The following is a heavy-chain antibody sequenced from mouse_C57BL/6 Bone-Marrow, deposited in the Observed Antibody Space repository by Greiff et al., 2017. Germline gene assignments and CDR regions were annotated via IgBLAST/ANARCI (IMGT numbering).Heavy chain of an antibody. CDR3: TSYYYGSRWFDY. Sequence: DVHLVESGAELVRPGASVKLSCTASGFNIKDDYMHWVKQRPEQGLEWIGWIDPENGDTEYASKFQGKATITADTSSNTAYLQLSSLTSEDTAVYYCTSYYYGSRWFDYWGQGTTLTVSS. D-gene: IGHD1-1*01. V-gene: IGHV14-4*01. CDR2: IDPENGDT. CDR1: GFNIKDDY. J-gene: IGHJ2*01.